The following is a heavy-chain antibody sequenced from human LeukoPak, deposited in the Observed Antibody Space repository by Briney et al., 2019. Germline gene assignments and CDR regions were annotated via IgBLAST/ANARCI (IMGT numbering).Heavy chain of an antibody. D-gene: IGHD3-10*01. V-gene: IGHV2-5*01. CDR2: IYWNDDK. CDR3: ATHYSLSLFDY. Sequence: SGPTLVKPTQTLTLTCTFSEFSLSTSGVGVGWIRQPPEKALEWLALIYWNDDKRYSPSLKSRLTITKDTSKNQVVLTMTNMDPVDTATYYCATHYSLSLFDYWGQGTLITVSS. J-gene: IGHJ4*02. CDR1: EFSLSTSGVG.